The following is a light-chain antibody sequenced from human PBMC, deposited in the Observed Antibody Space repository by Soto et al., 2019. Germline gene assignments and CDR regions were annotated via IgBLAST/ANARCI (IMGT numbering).Light chain of an antibody. CDR3: QQYKSWPPIT. J-gene: IGKJ5*01. CDR2: GAS. V-gene: IGKV3-15*01. Sequence: DIVMTQSPDSLSVSPGERATLSYRASQSVSINLAWYQQKPGQAPRLLIYGASTRATGVPDRFSGTGSGTEFTLTISSLKSEDYAVYYCQQYKSWPPITFGQATR. CDR1: QSVSIN.